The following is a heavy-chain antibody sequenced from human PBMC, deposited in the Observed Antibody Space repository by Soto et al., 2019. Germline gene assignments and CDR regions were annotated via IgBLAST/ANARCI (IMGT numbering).Heavy chain of an antibody. D-gene: IGHD1-1*01. CDR3: ARERNMYGMDV. J-gene: IGHJ6*02. CDR2: MNPNSGNT. Sequence: QVQLVQSGAEVKKPGASVKVSCKASGYTFTSYDINWVRQATGQGLEWMGWMNPNSGNTVYAQKFQDRVTTTRNTSISTAYMELSTLRSGDTAVYYCARERNMYGMDVWGQGTTVTVSS. V-gene: IGHV1-8*01. CDR1: GYTFTSYD.